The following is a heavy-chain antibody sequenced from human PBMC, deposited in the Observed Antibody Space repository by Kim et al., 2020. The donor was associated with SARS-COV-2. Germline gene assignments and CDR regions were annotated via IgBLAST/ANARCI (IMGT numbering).Heavy chain of an antibody. D-gene: IGHD6-6*01. CDR2: IYYSGDT. CDR3: ARRSLSIAAIFDP. Sequence: SETLSLTCTVSGGSISTGSHYWGWIRQPPGKGLEWIGTIYYSGDTYYNPSLKSRVTISVDTSKNQFSLKLTSVTAADTAVYFCARRSLSIAAIFDPWGQGTLVTVSS. J-gene: IGHJ5*02. V-gene: IGHV4-39*01. CDR1: GGSISTGSHY.